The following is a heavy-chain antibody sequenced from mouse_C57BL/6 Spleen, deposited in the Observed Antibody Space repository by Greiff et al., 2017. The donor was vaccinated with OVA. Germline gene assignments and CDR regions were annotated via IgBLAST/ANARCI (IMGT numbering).Heavy chain of an antibody. CDR3: AKRYYSNYDYFDY. CDR2: IYPGDGDT. CDR1: GYAFSSSW. Sequence: VQVVESGPELVKPGASVKISCKASGYAFSSSWMNWVKQRPGKGLEWIGRIYPGDGDTNYNGKFKGKATLTADKSSSTAYMQLSSLTSEDSAVYFCAKRYYSNYDYFDYWGQGTTLTVSS. V-gene: IGHV1-82*01. D-gene: IGHD2-5*01. J-gene: IGHJ2*01.